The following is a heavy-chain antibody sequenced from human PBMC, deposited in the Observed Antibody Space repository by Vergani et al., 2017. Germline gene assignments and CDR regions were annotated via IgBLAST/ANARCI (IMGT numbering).Heavy chain of an antibody. CDR1: GFTFDDYT. CDR2: ISWDGGST. D-gene: IGHD6-19*01. Sequence: EVQLVESGGVVVQPGGSLRLSCADSGFTFDDYTMHWVRQAPGKGLEWVSLISWDGGSTYYADSVKGRFTISRDNSKNSLYLQMNSLRTEDTALYYCAKDIGGWPKYYCYFYGMDVWGQRTTVTVSS. J-gene: IGHJ6*02. V-gene: IGHV3-43*01. CDR3: AKDIGGWPKYYCYFYGMDV.